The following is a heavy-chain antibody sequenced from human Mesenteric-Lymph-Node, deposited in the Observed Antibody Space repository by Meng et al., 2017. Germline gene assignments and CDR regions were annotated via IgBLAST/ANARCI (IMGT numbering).Heavy chain of an antibody. CDR3: ARVGWRQWSFDL. CDR2: IYYSGST. CDR1: GGSISSVDSY. D-gene: IGHD5-18*01. Sequence: QLQLTGPGPVLVNTTQNLSLTCSVSGGSISSVDSYWSCIRQPPGKGLEWIGYIYYSGSTYYNPSLKSRVTISVDTSNNQFSLKLSSVTAADTAVYYCARVGWRQWSFDLWGRGTLVTVSS. V-gene: IGHV4-30-4*01. J-gene: IGHJ2*01.